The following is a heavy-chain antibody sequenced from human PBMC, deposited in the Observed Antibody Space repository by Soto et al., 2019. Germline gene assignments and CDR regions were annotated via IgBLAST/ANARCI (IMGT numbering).Heavy chain of an antibody. Sequence: EVQLVESGGGLVKPGGSLRLSCTASGFMFSSYTMNWVRQAPGKGLEWVSSISSSSTYIYYADSLKGRCTISRDNAKNSLYLQMNSLRAEDTAVYYCARGGAAGRTDAFDIWGQGTMVTVSS. CDR3: ARGGAAGRTDAFDI. V-gene: IGHV3-21*01. D-gene: IGHD6-13*01. CDR2: ISSSSTYI. CDR1: GFMFSSYT. J-gene: IGHJ3*02.